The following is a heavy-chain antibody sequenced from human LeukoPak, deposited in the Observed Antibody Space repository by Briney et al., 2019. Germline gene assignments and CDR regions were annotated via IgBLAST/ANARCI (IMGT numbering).Heavy chain of an antibody. CDR1: GGSISSSNYY. Sequence: SETLSLTCTVSGGSISSSNYYWSWIRQPAGKGLEWIGRIYTSGTTNYNPSLKSRVTISIDTSKNQFSLKLSSVTAADTAVYYCARGLWFGDENPXYXXXXXQXXLVT. J-gene: IGHJ4*02. V-gene: IGHV4-61*02. CDR3: ARGLWFGDENPXYXXX. CDR2: IYTSGTT. D-gene: IGHD3-10*01.